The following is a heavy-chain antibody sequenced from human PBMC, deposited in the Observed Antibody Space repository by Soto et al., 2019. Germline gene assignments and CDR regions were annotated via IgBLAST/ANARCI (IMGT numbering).Heavy chain of an antibody. CDR1: GFTFSSHA. J-gene: IGHJ6*03. Sequence: GGSLRLSCAASGFTFSSHAMSWVRQAPGKGLEWVSSISASGGSTYYAGSVKGRFTISRDNSMITLSLQMNSLRAEDTAIYYCTKGEEYYYYMDVWGTGTTVTVSS. V-gene: IGHV3-23*01. CDR3: TKGEEYYYYMDV. CDR2: ISASGGST.